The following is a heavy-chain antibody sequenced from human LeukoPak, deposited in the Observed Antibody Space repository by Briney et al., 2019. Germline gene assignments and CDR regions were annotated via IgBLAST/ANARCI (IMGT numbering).Heavy chain of an antibody. V-gene: IGHV3-53*01. J-gene: IGHJ6*02. Sequence: GGSLRLSCAASGFTVSSNYISWVRQAPGKGLEWVSVIYSGGSTYYADSVKGRFTISRDNSKNTLYLQMNSLRAEDTAVYYCARVGLDSKDYYYYGMDVWGQGTTVTVSS. CDR2: IYSGGST. D-gene: IGHD3/OR15-3a*01. CDR3: ARVGLDSKDYYYYGMDV. CDR1: GFTVSSNY.